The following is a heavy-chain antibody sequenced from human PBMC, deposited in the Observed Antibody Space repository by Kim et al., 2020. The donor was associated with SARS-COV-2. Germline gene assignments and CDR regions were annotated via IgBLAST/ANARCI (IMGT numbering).Heavy chain of an antibody. J-gene: IGHJ4*02. Sequence: ASVKVSCKASGYTFTGYYMHWVRQAPGQGLEWMGRINPNSGGTNYAQKFQGRVTMTRDTSISTAYMELSRLRSDDTAVYYCARSVTYYVWGSYRDDYWGQGTLVTVSS. CDR1: GYTFTGYY. CDR2: INPNSGGT. V-gene: IGHV1-2*06. CDR3: ARSVTYYVWGSYRDDY. D-gene: IGHD3-16*02.